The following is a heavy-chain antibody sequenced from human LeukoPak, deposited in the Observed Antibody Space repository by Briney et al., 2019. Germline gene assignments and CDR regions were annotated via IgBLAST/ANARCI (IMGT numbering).Heavy chain of an antibody. Sequence: GGSLRLSCTASGFIFSNHGMNWVRQAPGKGLEWVSAISSSGGSTYYADSVKGRFTISRENVKNSLYLQMNSLRVGDTAVYYCARGNYGSGSYFSPGNWLDPWGQGTLVTVSS. CDR3: ARGNYGSGSYFSPGNWLDP. J-gene: IGHJ5*02. V-gene: IGHV3-21*01. D-gene: IGHD3-10*01. CDR2: ISSSGGST. CDR1: GFIFSNHG.